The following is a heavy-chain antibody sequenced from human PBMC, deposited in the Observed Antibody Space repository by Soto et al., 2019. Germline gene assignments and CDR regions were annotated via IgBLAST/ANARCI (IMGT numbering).Heavy chain of an antibody. CDR3: AKDTRLTSPYYYYGMDV. J-gene: IGHJ6*02. Sequence: PGGSLRXSXAASGFTFSSYGMHWVRQAPGKGLEWVAVISYDGSNKYYADSVKGRFTISRDNSKNTLYLQMNSLRAEDTAVYYCAKDTRLTSPYYYYGMDVWGQGTTVTVSS. CDR2: ISYDGSNK. D-gene: IGHD5-12*01. CDR1: GFTFSSYG. V-gene: IGHV3-30*18.